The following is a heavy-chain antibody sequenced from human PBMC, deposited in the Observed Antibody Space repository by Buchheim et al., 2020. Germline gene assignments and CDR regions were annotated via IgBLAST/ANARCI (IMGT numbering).Heavy chain of an antibody. V-gene: IGHV3-21*01. CDR1: GFSFSGYS. J-gene: IGHJ4*02. Sequence: EVQLVESGGGLVEPGGSLRLSCLACGFSFSGYSMNWVRQAPGEGLEWVSIIIRGSDYILYADLVKGRFTISRAHVHNSLYPQMNSLRLEDTAVYYCARGEVEETRFLDSWGQGTL. CDR2: IIRGSDYI. D-gene: IGHD1-1*01. CDR3: ARGEVEETRFLDS.